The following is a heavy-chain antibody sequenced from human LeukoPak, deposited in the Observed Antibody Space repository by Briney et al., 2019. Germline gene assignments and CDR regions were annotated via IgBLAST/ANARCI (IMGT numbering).Heavy chain of an antibody. V-gene: IGHV1-69*13. Sequence: SVKVSCKASGGTFSSYAISWVRQAPGQGLEWMGGIIPIFGTANYAQKFQGRVTITADESTSTAYMELSSLRSEDTAVYYCARSRDYYDSSGYESDYWGQGTLVTVSS. J-gene: IGHJ4*02. CDR1: GGTFSSYA. CDR3: ARSRDYYDSSGYESDY. CDR2: IIPIFGTA. D-gene: IGHD3-22*01.